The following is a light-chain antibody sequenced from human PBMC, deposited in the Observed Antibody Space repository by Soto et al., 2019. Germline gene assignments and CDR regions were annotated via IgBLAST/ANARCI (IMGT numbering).Light chain of an antibody. CDR1: NSDIGNYNI. V-gene: IGLV2-23*02. Sequence: QSVLTQPASVSGSPGQSITISCTGSNSDIGNYNIVSWYQQHPDKAPQLIIYEVTKRPSGVSNRFSGSKSGNTASLTISGLQAEDEGDYHCCSYAGSRPYVFGNGTKLTVL. J-gene: IGLJ1*01. CDR3: CSYAGSRPYV. CDR2: EVT.